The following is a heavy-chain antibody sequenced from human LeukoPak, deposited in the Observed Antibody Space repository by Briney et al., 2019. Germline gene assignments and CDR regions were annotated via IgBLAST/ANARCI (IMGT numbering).Heavy chain of an antibody. CDR2: IYYTGGT. V-gene: IGHV4-39*07. CDR3: AREITGTTHYYYMDV. CDR1: GGSITSSSYY. D-gene: IGHD1-7*01. Sequence: SETLSLTCSVSGGSITSSSYYWGWIRQSPEKGLEWIGSIYYTGGTHYSPSLKSRVTISVDTSKNQFSLKLSSVTAADTAVYYCAREITGTTHYYYMDVWGKGTTVTVSS. J-gene: IGHJ6*03.